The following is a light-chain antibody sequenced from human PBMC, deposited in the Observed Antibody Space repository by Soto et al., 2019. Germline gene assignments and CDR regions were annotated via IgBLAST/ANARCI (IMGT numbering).Light chain of an antibody. CDR2: KAS. J-gene: IGKJ3*01. V-gene: IGKV1-5*03. Sequence: DIQMTQSPSTLSASVGDRVTITCRASQNINNWLAWYQQKPGKAPKVLIHKASTLESGVPSRFIGSGSETECTLTISCLQPDDFATYYCQQYNSYSEFTFGPGTKVDSK. CDR3: QQYNSYSEFT. CDR1: QNINNW.